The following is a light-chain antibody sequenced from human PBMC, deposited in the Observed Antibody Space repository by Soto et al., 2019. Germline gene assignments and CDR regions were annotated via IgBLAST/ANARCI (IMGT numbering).Light chain of an antibody. CDR1: SSNIGSNT. CDR2: SNN. J-gene: IGLJ1*01. Sequence: QSVQTQPPSASGTPGQRVTSSCSGSSSNIGSNTVNWYQQLPGTAPKLLIYSNNQRPSGVPDRFSGSKSGTSASLAISGLQSEDEADYYCAAWDDSLNGYVFGTATKLTVL. CDR3: AAWDDSLNGYV. V-gene: IGLV1-44*01.